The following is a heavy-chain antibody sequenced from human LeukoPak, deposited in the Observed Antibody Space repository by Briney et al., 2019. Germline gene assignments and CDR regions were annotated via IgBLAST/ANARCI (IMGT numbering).Heavy chain of an antibody. J-gene: IGHJ3*02. CDR3: ARDSRPNYDILTGYYIVDAFDI. Sequence: GGSLRLSCAASGFTFSSYSMNWVRQAPGKGLEWVSSISSSSSYIYYADSVKGRFTISRDNAKNSLYLQMNSLRAEDTAVYYCARDSRPNYDILTGYYIVDAFDIWGQGTMVTVSS. D-gene: IGHD3-9*01. CDR2: ISSSSSYI. V-gene: IGHV3-21*01. CDR1: GFTFSSYS.